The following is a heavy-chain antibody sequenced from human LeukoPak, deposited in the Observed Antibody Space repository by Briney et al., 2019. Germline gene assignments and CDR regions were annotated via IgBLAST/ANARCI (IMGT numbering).Heavy chain of an antibody. CDR2: IYYSGST. D-gene: IGHD2-2*01. J-gene: IGHJ5*02. V-gene: IGHV4-59*08. Sequence: SETLSLTCTVSGGSLSSYYWSWIRQTPGKGLEWIGYIYYSGSTNYNPSLKSRVTISVDTSKNQFSLKLGSVTAADTAVYYCARLLGYCSSTSCGRGWFDPWGQGTLVTVSS. CDR3: ARLLGYCSSTSCGRGWFDP. CDR1: GGSLSSYY.